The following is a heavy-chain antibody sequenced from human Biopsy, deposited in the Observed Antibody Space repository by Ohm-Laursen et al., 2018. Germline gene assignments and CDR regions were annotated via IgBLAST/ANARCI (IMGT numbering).Heavy chain of an antibody. J-gene: IGHJ3*01. Sequence: SVKVSCKSPEGTFSNYGVNWVRQAPGQGLEWLGGNIPILGTGNYAQKFQDRVTVAADTSTSTATMELRSLRSDDTAVYFCVREPNGRLLGDVADAFDVWGQGTVVTVSS. CDR2: NIPILGTG. V-gene: IGHV1-69*06. CDR1: EGTFSNYG. D-gene: IGHD1-26*01. CDR3: VREPNGRLLGDVADAFDV.